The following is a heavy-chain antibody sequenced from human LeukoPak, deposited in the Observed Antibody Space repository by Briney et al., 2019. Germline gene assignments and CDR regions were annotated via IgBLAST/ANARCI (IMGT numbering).Heavy chain of an antibody. CDR1: GYTFTSYA. J-gene: IGHJ6*02. CDR2: INTNTGNP. D-gene: IGHD3-3*01. CDR3: ARDLPYYDFWSGYLARYYYYYGMDA. V-gene: IGHV7-4-1*02. Sequence: ASVKVSCKASGYTFTSYAMNWVRQAPGQGLEWMGWINTNTGNPTYAQGFTGRFVFSLDTSVSTAYLQISSLKAEDTAVYYCARDLPYYDFWSGYLARYYYYYGMDAWGQGTTVTVSS.